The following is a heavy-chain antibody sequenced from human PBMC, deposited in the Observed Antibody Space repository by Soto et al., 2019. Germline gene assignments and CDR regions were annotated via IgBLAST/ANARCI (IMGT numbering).Heavy chain of an antibody. Sequence: PGGSLRLSCAASGFTFSTYAMAWVRQAPGKGLEWVSGVSASGLNTDYADPVKGRFYISRDNSKNTVSLHMNSLRAEDTALYYCARDSSVTMIVGRFGNFDYWGQGTLVTVSS. V-gene: IGHV3-23*01. CDR1: GFTFSTYA. CDR2: VSASGLNT. CDR3: ARDSSVTMIVGRFGNFDY. J-gene: IGHJ4*02. D-gene: IGHD3-22*01.